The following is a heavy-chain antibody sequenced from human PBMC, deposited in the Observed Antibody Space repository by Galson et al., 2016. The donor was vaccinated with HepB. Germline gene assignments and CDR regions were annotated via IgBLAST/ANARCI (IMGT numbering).Heavy chain of an antibody. V-gene: IGHV4-4*01. CDR3: GASSGWYRLDS. CDR1: GGSISSGNW. CDR2: MLHSGST. J-gene: IGHJ4*02. Sequence: TLSLTCAVSGGSISSGNWWTWVRQPPGKGLEWIGEMLHSGSTNYNPSLKSRVTISVDKSKNQFSLRLSSVTAADTAVYFCGASSGWYRLDSWGQGTLVTVSS. D-gene: IGHD6-19*01.